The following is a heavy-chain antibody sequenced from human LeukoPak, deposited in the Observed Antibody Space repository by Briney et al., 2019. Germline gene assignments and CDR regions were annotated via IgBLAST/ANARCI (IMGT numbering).Heavy chain of an antibody. Sequence: PGGSLRLSCAASGFTFSSYWMSWVRQAPGKGLEWVANIKQDGSEKYYVDSVKGRFTISRDNAKSSLYLQMNSLRAEDTAVYYCARDSSPNKYYYDSSGYSYWGQGTLVTVSS. CDR2: IKQDGSEK. D-gene: IGHD3-22*01. V-gene: IGHV3-7*01. CDR3: ARDSSPNKYYYDSSGYSY. CDR1: GFTFSSYW. J-gene: IGHJ4*02.